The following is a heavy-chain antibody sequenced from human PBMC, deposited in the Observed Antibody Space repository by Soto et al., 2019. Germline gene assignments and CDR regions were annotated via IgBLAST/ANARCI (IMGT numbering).Heavy chain of an antibody. V-gene: IGHV1-46*01. J-gene: IGHJ6*02. CDR3: ARDLVVVVSEIYYGMDV. Sequence: QVQLVQSGAEVKKPGASVKVSCKASGYTFTSYYMHWVRQAPGQGLEWMGIINPSGGSTSYAQKFQGRVTMTRDTSTSTVYMELSSLRSEDTAVYYCARDLVVVVSEIYYGMDVWGQGTTVTVSS. CDR1: GYTFTSYY. CDR2: INPSGGST. D-gene: IGHD2-21*01.